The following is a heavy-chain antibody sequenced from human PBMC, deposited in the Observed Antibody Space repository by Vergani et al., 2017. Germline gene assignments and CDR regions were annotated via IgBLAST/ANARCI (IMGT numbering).Heavy chain of an antibody. CDR1: GTSISGSSDY. CDR3: ARDRAAAGTFAPSGGWFDP. CDR2: IYYSGST. V-gene: IGHV4-61*05. Sequence: QLQLQESGPGLLKPSETLSLTCSVSGTSISGSSDYWGWIRQPPGKGLEWIGYIYYSGSTNYNPSLKSRVTISVDTSKNQFSLKLSSVTAADTAVYYCARDRAAAGTFAPSGGWFDPWGQGTLVTVSS. J-gene: IGHJ5*02. D-gene: IGHD6-13*01.